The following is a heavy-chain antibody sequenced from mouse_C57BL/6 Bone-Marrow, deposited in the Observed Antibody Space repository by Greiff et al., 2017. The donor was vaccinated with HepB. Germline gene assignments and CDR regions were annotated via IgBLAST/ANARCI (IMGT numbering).Heavy chain of an antibody. CDR3: ARNRLSYDGYYYAMDY. D-gene: IGHD2-3*01. V-gene: IGHV2-2*01. CDR2: IWSGGST. Sequence: QVQLKQSGPGLVQPSQSLSITCTVSGFSLTSYGVHWVRQSPGKGLEWLGVIWSGGSTDYNAAFISRLSISKDNSKSQVFFKMNSLQADDTAIYYCARNRLSYDGYYYAMDYWGQGTSVTVSS. CDR1: GFSLTSYG. J-gene: IGHJ4*01.